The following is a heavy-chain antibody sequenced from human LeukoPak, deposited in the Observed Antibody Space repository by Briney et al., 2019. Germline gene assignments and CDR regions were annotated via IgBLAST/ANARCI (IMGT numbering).Heavy chain of an antibody. Sequence: PGGSLRLSCAASGFTFSSYAMSWVRQAPGKGLEWVSAISGSGGSTCYADSVKGRFTISRDNSKNTLYLQMNSLRAEDTAVYYCAKGAAPAYNYYGSAEGNWFDPWGQGTLVTVSS. V-gene: IGHV3-23*01. D-gene: IGHD3-10*01. CDR1: GFTFSSYA. J-gene: IGHJ5*02. CDR3: AKGAAPAYNYYGSAEGNWFDP. CDR2: ISGSGGST.